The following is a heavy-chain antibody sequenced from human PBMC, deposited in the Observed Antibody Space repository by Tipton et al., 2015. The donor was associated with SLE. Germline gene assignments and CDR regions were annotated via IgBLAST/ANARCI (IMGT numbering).Heavy chain of an antibody. J-gene: IGHJ3*01. D-gene: IGHD2-21*02. V-gene: IGHV4-61*02. CDR2: IHWSGMT. Sequence: TLSLTCTVSGGSMTSGTFYWSWIRQSAGKGLEWIGRIHWSGMTIYNPSLKNRVLVSIDTPKNQFSLSLTSVTAADTALYYCARETDDAFDVWGQGTRVTVAS. CDR1: GGSMTSGTFY. CDR3: ARETDDAFDV.